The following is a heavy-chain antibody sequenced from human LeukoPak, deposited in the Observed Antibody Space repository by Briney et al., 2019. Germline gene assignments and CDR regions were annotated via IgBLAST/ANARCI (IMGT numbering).Heavy chain of an antibody. CDR3: ACGTTMTGLGF. J-gene: IGHJ4*02. CDR2: ISSYISTI. D-gene: IGHD4-11*01. V-gene: IGHV3-48*01. CDR1: GFTFSSYA. Sequence: GGSLRLSCAASGFTFSSYAMSWVRQAPGKGLEWVSSISSYISTIYYADSVKGRFTISRDIAKNSLYLQMNSLRAEDTAVYFCACGTTMTGLGFWGQGTLVTV.